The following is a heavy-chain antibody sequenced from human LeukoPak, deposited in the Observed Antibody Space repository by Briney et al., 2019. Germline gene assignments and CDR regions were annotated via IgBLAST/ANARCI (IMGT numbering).Heavy chain of an antibody. J-gene: IGHJ3*02. CDR3: ARADSGSYSDAFDI. V-gene: IGHV3-21*01. CDR1: GFTFSSYS. Sequence: GGSLRLSCAASGFTFSSYSMNWVCQAPGKGLEWVSSISSSSSYIYYADSVKGRFTISRDNAKNSLYLQMNSLRAEDTAVYYCARADSGSYSDAFDIWGQGTMVTVSS. CDR2: ISSSSSYI. D-gene: IGHD1-26*01.